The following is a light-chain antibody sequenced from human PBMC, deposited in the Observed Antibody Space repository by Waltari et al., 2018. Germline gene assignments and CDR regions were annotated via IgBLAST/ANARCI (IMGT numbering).Light chain of an antibody. Sequence: QSVLTQPPSASGTPGQRVTISCSGSSANIGSNPVNWYQQLPGTAPKLLINNNSQRPPGVPDRFSGSKSGTSASLAISGLLSDDEAEYYCAAWDDSLSGYVFGTGTNVSVL. CDR1: SANIGSNP. CDR3: AAWDDSLSGYV. V-gene: IGLV1-44*01. CDR2: NNS. J-gene: IGLJ1*01.